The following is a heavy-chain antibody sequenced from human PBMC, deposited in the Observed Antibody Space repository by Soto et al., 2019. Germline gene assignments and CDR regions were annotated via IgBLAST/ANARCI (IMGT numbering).Heavy chain of an antibody. V-gene: IGHV3-21*06. CDR2: ITSSSTYI. D-gene: IGHD5-18*01. J-gene: IGHJ4*02. CDR1: GFTFSAYS. Sequence: GGSLRLSCVASGFTFSAYSMSWVRQAPGQGLEWVSSITSSSTYIYYTRSVEGRFTISRDDAKNSLHLQMDSLRAEDTAVYYCARDLLEGYGHARQPDYWGQGPLVTVSS. CDR3: ARDLLEGYGHARQPDY.